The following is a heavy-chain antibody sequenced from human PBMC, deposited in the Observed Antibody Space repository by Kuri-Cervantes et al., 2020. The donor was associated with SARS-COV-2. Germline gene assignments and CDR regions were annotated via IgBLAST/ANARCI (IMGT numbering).Heavy chain of an antibody. CDR3: ASYPSYDYGDYLTVYYFDY. D-gene: IGHD4-17*01. CDR1: GFTFSSYA. Sequence: GGSLRLSCAASGFTFSSYAMSWVRQAPGKGLEWVSAISGSGGRTYCADSVKGRFTISRDNSKNTLYLQMNRLRVEDTAVYYCASYPSYDYGDYLTVYYFDYWGQGTLVTVSS. CDR2: ISGSGGRT. J-gene: IGHJ4*02. V-gene: IGHV3-23*01.